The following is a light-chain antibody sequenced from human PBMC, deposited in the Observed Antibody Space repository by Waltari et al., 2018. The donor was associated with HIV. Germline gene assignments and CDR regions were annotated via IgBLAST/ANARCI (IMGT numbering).Light chain of an antibody. CDR2: EVS. CDR3: SSYAGSSIFVV. V-gene: IGLV2-14*01. J-gene: IGLJ2*01. Sequence: QSVLTQPASVSGSPGQSITIHCTGTSSDIGGSNYVFWYQQHPGKAPKLLIYEVSNRPSGVSDRFSGSRSGNTASLTISGLQAEDEADYFCSSYAGSSIFVVFGGGTKLTVL. CDR1: SSDIGGSNY.